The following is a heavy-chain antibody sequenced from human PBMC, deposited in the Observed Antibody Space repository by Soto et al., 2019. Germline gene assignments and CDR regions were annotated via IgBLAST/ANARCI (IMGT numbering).Heavy chain of an antibody. J-gene: IGHJ4*02. Sequence: QVQLVESGGGVVQPGRSLRLSCAASGFTFSSYAMHRVRQAPGKGLECVAVISYDGSNKYYADSVKGRFTISRDNSKNTLYLQMNSLRAEDTAVFYCARDQTGITTAGGGRIDYWGQGSLVTVSS. CDR1: GFTFSSYA. D-gene: IGHD6-13*01. V-gene: IGHV3-30-3*01. CDR3: ARDQTGITTAGGGRIDY. CDR2: ISYDGSNK.